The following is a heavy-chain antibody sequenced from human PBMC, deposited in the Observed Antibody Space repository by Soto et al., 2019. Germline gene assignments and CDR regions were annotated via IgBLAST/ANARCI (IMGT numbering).Heavy chain of an antibody. V-gene: IGHV1-18*01. J-gene: IGHJ5*02. CDR2: ISAYNGNT. CDR1: GYTFTSYG. Sequence: QVQLVQSGAEVKKPGASVKVSCKASGYTFTSYGISWVRQAPGQGLEWMGWISAYNGNTNYAQKLQGRVTMTTDRSTSTAYMERRSLRSDDTAVYYFARDYYGSGRLNAHNWFDPWGQGTLVTVSS. D-gene: IGHD3-10*01. CDR3: ARDYYGSGRLNAHNWFDP.